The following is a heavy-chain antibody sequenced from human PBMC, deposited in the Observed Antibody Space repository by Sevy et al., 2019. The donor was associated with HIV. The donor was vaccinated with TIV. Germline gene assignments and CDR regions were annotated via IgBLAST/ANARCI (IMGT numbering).Heavy chain of an antibody. D-gene: IGHD1-26*01. CDR2: IYWNDDK. CDR3: THRQDSGSSEWVYAFDI. J-gene: IGHJ3*02. CDR1: GFSLSTSGVG. Sequence: SGPTLVNPTQTLTLTCTFSGFSLSTSGVGVGWIRQPPGKALEWLALIYWNDDKRYSPSLKSRLTITKDTSKNQVVLTMTNMDPVDTATYYCTHRQDSGSSEWVYAFDIWGQGTMVTVSS. V-gene: IGHV2-5*01.